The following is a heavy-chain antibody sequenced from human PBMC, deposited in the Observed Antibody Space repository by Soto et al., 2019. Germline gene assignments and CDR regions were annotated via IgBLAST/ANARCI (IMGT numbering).Heavy chain of an antibody. CDR3: VSVEGTPTVTGDYYYYAAEA. Sequence: SETLSLTCTVSGGTITYYYWSCIRQAPGKGLEGLGYIFDGGSANYNPSLKSRVSFSLDKSQNQLSLKLTSVTGADTAIYYCVSVEGTPTVTGDYYYYAAEAWGQGTAVTVSS. CDR2: IFDGGSA. V-gene: IGHV4-59*12. D-gene: IGHD4-17*01. CDR1: GGTITYYY. J-gene: IGHJ6*02.